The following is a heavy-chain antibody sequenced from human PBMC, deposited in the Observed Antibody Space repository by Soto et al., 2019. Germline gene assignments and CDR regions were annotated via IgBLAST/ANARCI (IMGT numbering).Heavy chain of an antibody. V-gene: IGHV4-39*01. CDR2: IYYRGST. CDR3: VRPSDCTSTTCHPQTWLDP. CDR1: GGSISSRSYY. D-gene: IGHD2-2*01. Sequence: QLQLQESGPGLVKPSETLSLTCTVSGGSISSRSYYWGWIRQPPGKGLEWIGSIYYRGSTYYNPSLKSRVTISIDTSKNQFSLKLSSVTAADTAVYYCVRPSDCTSTTCHPQTWLDPWGQGTLVTVSS. J-gene: IGHJ5*02.